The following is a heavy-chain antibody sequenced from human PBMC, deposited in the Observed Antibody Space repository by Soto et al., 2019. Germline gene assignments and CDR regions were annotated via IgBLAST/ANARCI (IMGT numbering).Heavy chain of an antibody. D-gene: IGHD3-16*01. CDR3: TIEGAYPGPDFDY. Sequence: PGGSLRVSCAASGFNCSDRYRDWVRQAPGKGLEWVGRTKNKANNYTTEYAASVKGRFTISRDYSRDSVYLQMNSLKTDDTAVYYCTIEGAYPGPDFDYWGQGTLVTVSS. CDR1: GFNCSDRY. CDR2: TKNKANNYTT. V-gene: IGHV3-72*01. J-gene: IGHJ4*02.